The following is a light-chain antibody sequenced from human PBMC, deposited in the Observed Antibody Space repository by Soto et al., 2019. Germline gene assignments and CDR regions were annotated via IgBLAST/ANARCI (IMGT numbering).Light chain of an antibody. Sequence: EIVMTQSPATLSVSPGERATLSCRASQSVSSNFAWYQQKPGQAPRLLIYGASTRATGIPARFSGSGSGTEFTLTISSLQSEDSAVYYCQQYNDWPLTFGGGTKVDIK. J-gene: IGKJ4*01. CDR1: QSVSSN. CDR3: QQYNDWPLT. CDR2: GAS. V-gene: IGKV3-15*01.